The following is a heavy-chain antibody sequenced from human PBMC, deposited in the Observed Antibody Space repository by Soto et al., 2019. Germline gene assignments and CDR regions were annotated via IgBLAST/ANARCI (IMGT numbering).Heavy chain of an antibody. CDR2: ISWNSGSI. D-gene: IGHD2-15*01. J-gene: IGHJ5*02. CDR1: GFTFDDYA. CDR3: AKDMGGVPAPDNCFAP. V-gene: IGHV3-9*01. Sequence: EVQLVESGGGLVQPGRSLRLSCAASGFTFDDYAMHWVRQAPGKGLEWVSGISWNSGSIGYADSVKGRFTISRDNAKKSLYLQLNGLRSGATALYSCAKDMGGVPAPDNCFAPGGQGTLVTFSS.